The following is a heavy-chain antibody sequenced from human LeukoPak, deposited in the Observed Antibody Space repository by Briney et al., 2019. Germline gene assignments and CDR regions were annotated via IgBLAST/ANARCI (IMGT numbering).Heavy chain of an antibody. J-gene: IGHJ4*02. V-gene: IGHV4-4*07. CDR1: GGYISTYC. CDR2: IYASGST. D-gene: IGHD3-22*01. Sequence: PSETLSLTCTVSGGYISTYCWNWIRQSAGKGLEWIGRIYASGSTNYNPSLNSRVTISVDKSKNQFSLKLSSVTAADTAVYYCARGDYDTSGYYFFDSWGQGTLVTASS. CDR3: ARGDYDTSGYYFFDS.